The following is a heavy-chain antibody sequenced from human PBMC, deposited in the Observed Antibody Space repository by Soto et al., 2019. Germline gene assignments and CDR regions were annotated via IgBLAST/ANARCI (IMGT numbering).Heavy chain of an antibody. CDR3: ARDSIVVLPAIILPPSDYFAS. CDR2: IWYDGSNK. CDR1: GFTFSSYS. V-gene: IGHV3-33*01. D-gene: IGHD2-2*01. J-gene: IGHJ4*02. Sequence: QVHLVESGGGLVQPGRSLRLSCAASGFTFSSYSMHWVRQAPGKGLEWVAVIWYDGSNKRYADSVKGRFTISRDNSNNKLFMQINRLRAADTAVDYCARDSIVVLPAIILPPSDYFASWGQGTLVTVSS.